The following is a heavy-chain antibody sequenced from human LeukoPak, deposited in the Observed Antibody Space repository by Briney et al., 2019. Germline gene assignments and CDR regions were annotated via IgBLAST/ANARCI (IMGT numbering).Heavy chain of an antibody. J-gene: IGHJ5*02. V-gene: IGHV3-21*01. CDR1: GFTFSSYS. D-gene: IGHD6-13*01. CDR2: ISSSSSYI. CDR3: AGTFSSSWYGGDDP. Sequence: GGSLRLSCAASGFTFSSYSMNWVRQAPGKGLEWVSSISSSSSYIYYADSVKGRFTISRDNAKNSLYLQMNSLRAEDTAVYYCAGTFSSSWYGGDDPWGQGTLVTVSS.